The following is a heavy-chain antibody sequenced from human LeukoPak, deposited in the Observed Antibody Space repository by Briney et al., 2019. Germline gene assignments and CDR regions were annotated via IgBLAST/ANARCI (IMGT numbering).Heavy chain of an antibody. D-gene: IGHD1-20*01. CDR1: GFTFSSYA. CDR2: ISSNGGST. J-gene: IGHJ4*02. Sequence: PGGSLRLSCAASGFTFSSYAMHWVRQAPGKGLEYVSAISSNGGSTYYANSVKGRFTISRDNSKNTLYLQMGSLRAEDMAVNYCARDANWKYYFDYWGQGTLVTVSS. V-gene: IGHV3-64*01. CDR3: ARDANWKYYFDY.